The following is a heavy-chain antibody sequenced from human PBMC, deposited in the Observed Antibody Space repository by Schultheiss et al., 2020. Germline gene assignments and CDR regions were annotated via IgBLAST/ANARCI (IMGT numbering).Heavy chain of an antibody. CDR1: GFTFSGSA. CDR2: IRSKANSYAT. Sequence: GSLRLSCAASGFTFSGSAMHWVRQASGKGLEWVGRIRSKANSYATAYAASVKGRFTISRDDSKNTAYLQMNSLKTEDTAVYYCTTPRARYYYYYGMDVWGQGTTVTVSS. J-gene: IGHJ6*02. CDR3: TTPRARYYYYYGMDV. V-gene: IGHV3-73*01.